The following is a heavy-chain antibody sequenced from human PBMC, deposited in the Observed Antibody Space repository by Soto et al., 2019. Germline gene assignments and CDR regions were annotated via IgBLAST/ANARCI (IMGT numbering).Heavy chain of an antibody. CDR2: ISGSGGST. Sequence: PGGSLRLSCAASGFTFSSYAMSWVRQAPGKGLEWVSAISGSGGSTYYADSVKGRFTISRDNSKNTLCLQMNSLRAEDTAVYYCAKGEVPAASDGYYFDYWGQGTLVTVSS. D-gene: IGHD2-2*01. CDR1: GFTFSSYA. V-gene: IGHV3-23*01. CDR3: AKGEVPAASDGYYFDY. J-gene: IGHJ4*02.